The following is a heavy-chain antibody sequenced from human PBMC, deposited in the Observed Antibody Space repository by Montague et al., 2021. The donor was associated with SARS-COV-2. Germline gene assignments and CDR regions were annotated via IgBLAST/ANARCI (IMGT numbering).Heavy chain of an antibody. CDR3: ARHRNYGDHSLDSWFHP. CDR1: GDSTSCPNCY. J-gene: IGHJ5*02. D-gene: IGHD4-17*01. CDR2: IYNSGTT. Sequence: SETLSLTRTVSGDSTSCPNCYWGWIRQAPGKGLDWIGTIYNSGTTYYNPSLKSRLTISIDTSENQFSLKLTSVTAADTAVYYCARHRNYGDHSLDSWFHPWGQGTLVTVSS. V-gene: IGHV4-39*01.